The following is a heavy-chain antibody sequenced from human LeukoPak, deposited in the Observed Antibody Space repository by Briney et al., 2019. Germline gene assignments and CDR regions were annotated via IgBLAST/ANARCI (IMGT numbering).Heavy chain of an antibody. D-gene: IGHD3-9*01. J-gene: IGHJ6*02. CDR1: GYTFTGYY. Sequence: ASVKVSCKASGYTFTGYYMHWVRQAPGQGLEWMGWINPNSGGTNYAQKFQGRVTMTRDTSISTAYMELSRLRSDDTAVYYCSRVRYYILTGYYEWSYYYYGMDVWGQGTTVTVSS. CDR2: INPNSGGT. CDR3: SRVRYYILTGYYEWSYYYYGMDV. V-gene: IGHV1-2*02.